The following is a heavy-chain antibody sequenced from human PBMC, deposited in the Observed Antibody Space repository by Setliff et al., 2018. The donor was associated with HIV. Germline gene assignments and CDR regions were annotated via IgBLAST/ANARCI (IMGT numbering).Heavy chain of an antibody. CDR2: IYYSGST. J-gene: IGHJ5*02. CDR3: ARLVGGYLTNWFDP. Sequence: SETLSLTCTVSGYSISSYYWSWIRQPPGKGLEWIGYIYYSGSTNYNPSLKSRVTISVDTSKNQFSLKLSFVTAADTAVYYCARLVGGYLTNWFDPWGQGTLVTVSS. CDR1: GYSISSYY. D-gene: IGHD3-22*01. V-gene: IGHV4-59*08.